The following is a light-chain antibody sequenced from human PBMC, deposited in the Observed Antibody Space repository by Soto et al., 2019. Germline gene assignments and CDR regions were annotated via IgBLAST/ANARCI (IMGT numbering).Light chain of an antibody. J-gene: IGKJ1*01. CDR2: AAS. Sequence: EIGLTQSPGTLSLSPGESATLSCRASQSVSSNYLAWYQQRPGHAPRLLIYAASSRATSIPDRFSGSGSGTDFTLTIYSLEPEDFAVYYCQQYGISPWTFGQGTKVDIK. CDR1: QSVSSNY. V-gene: IGKV3-20*01. CDR3: QQYGISPWT.